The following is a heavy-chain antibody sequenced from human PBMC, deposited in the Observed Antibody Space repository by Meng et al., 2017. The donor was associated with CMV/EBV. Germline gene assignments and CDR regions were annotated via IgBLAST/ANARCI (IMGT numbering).Heavy chain of an antibody. CDR1: GCSSSSSKW. V-gene: IGHV4/OR15-8*03. D-gene: IGHD3-22*01. J-gene: IGHJ3*02. CDR2: IHHSGTP. CDR3: ARADSSYFDVSAYYPDAFDI. Sequence: SDTLSLTCVVSGCSSSSSKWCSWVRQPPGKGLEWIGAIHHSGTPNYNASLKSRVTMSVDKSKNHFSLSLTSVTAADTAVYFCARADSSYFDVSAYYPDAFDIWGQGTVVTVSS.